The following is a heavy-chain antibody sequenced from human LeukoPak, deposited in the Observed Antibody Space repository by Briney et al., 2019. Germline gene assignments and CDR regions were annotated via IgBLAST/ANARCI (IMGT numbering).Heavy chain of an antibody. CDR2: ISAYNGNT. CDR3: ARGDIWSGSYYDFDY. CDR1: GYTFTSYG. D-gene: IGHD1-26*01. V-gene: IGHV1-18*01. J-gene: IGHJ4*02. Sequence: GASVKVSCKASGYTFTSYGISWVRQAPGQGLEWMGWISAYNGNTNYAQKFQGRVTMTRNTSISTAYMELSSLRSEDTAVYYCARGDIWSGSYYDFDYWGQGTLVTVSS.